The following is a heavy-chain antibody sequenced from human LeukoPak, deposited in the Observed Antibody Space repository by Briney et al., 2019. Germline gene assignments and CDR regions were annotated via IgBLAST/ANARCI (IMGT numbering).Heavy chain of an antibody. J-gene: IGHJ3*02. CDR3: ARSRIVGATNAFDI. CDR2: IFPGDSET. D-gene: IGHD1-26*01. CDR1: GYSFTTYW. Sequence: GESLKISCKGSGYSFTTYWIGWVRQMPGKGLEWIGIIFPGDSETTYSPSLQGQVTISADKSINTAYLQWSSLRASDTAMYYCARSRIVGATNAFDIWGQGTMVTVSS. V-gene: IGHV5-51*01.